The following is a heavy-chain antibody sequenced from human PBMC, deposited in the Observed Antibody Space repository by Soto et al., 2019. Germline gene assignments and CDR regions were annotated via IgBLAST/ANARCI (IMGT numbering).Heavy chain of an antibody. Sequence: QVQLVQSGAEVKKPGASVKVSCKASGYSFTSYGMSWVRQAPGQGLEWMGWISTYNGNTNYAQKFQERVPLTTDTSTNTAFMEPNSLRSDDTAVYYCARSPSMSTLTTGWFDPWGQGTLVTVSS. CDR3: ARSPSMSTLTTGWFDP. CDR1: GYSFTSYG. V-gene: IGHV1-18*01. J-gene: IGHJ5*02. CDR2: ISTYNGNT. D-gene: IGHD4-4*01.